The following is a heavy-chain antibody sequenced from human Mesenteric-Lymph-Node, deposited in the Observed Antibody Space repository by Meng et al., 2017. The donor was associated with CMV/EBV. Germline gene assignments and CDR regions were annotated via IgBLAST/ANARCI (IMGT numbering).Heavy chain of an antibody. CDR1: GFTFSSYA. Sequence: GESLKISCAASGFTFSSYAMSWVRQAPGKGLEWVSGLGGSGADTFYADSVRGRFTISRDNSKNTLYLQMNSLRAEDTAAYYCAKVRGGSSSWGYFFDYWGQGALVTVSS. CDR2: LGGSGADT. D-gene: IGHD6-6*01. V-gene: IGHV3-23*01. CDR3: AKVRGGSSSWGYFFDY. J-gene: IGHJ4*02.